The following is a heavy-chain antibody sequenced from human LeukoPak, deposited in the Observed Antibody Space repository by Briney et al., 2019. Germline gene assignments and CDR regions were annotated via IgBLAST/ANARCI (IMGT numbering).Heavy chain of an antibody. D-gene: IGHD2-2*01. CDR1: GFTFSTYW. CDR3: ARAMPNDNWFDP. V-gene: IGHV3-74*03. CDR2: INGDGSNT. J-gene: IGHJ5*02. Sequence: GGSLRLSCAGSGFTFSTYWMHWVRQAAGKGLVWVSRINGDGSNTTYADSVKGRFTISRDNAKNTLYLQMNSLRAEDTAVYYCARAMPNDNWFDPWGQGSLVTVSS.